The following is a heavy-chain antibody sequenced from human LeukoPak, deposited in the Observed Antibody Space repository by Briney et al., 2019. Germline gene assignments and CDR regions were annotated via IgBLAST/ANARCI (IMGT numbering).Heavy chain of an antibody. D-gene: IGHD6-19*01. CDR3: AKGYSSGWFFPCDY. CDR1: GFTSSSYA. Sequence: GGPRRLSCAASGFTSSSYAMSWFRQAPGKGLEWFSAISGSGGSTYYADSVKGRFTISRDNSKNAMYLQMNRLRAEVTAVYYCAKGYSSGWFFPCDYWGQGTLVTVSS. V-gene: IGHV3-23*01. J-gene: IGHJ4*02. CDR2: ISGSGGST.